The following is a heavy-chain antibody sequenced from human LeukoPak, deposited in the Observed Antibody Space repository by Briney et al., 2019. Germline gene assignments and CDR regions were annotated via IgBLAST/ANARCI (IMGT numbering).Heavy chain of an antibody. CDR2: IIPILGIA. CDR1: GGTFSSYT. J-gene: IGHJ4*02. V-gene: IGHV1-69*02. CDR3: ARGDSSSWYNQKYYFDY. D-gene: IGHD6-13*01. Sequence: AASVKVSCKASGGTFSSYTISWVRQAPGQGLEWMGRIIPILGIANYAQKFQGRVTITADKSTSTAYMELSSLRSEDTAVYYCARGDSSSWYNQKYYFDYWGQGTLVTVSS.